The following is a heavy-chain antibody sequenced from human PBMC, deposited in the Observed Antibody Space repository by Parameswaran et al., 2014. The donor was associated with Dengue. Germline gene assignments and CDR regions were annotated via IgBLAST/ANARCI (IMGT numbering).Heavy chain of an antibody. V-gene: IGHV3-15*01. D-gene: IGHD3-9*01. J-gene: IGHJ6*03. CDR3: TTDIYDILTGSPLYYYYMDV. Sequence: GRFSISRDDSKNTLYLQMNSLKTEDTAVYYCTTDIYDILTGSPLYYYYMDVWGKGTTVTVSS.